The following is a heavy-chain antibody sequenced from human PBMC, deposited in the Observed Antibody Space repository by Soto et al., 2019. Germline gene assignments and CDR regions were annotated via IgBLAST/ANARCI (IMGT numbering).Heavy chain of an antibody. CDR1: GFTFSSYD. J-gene: IGHJ6*02. D-gene: IGHD4-4*01. Sequence: GGSLRLSCAASGFTFSSYDMHWVRQATGKGLEWVSAIGTAGDTYYPGSVKGRFTISRENAKNSLYLQMNSLRAEDTAVYYCAREVRMPTVTTGLYYYYGMDVWGQGTTVTVSS. V-gene: IGHV3-13*01. CDR2: IGTAGDT. CDR3: AREVRMPTVTTGLYYYYGMDV.